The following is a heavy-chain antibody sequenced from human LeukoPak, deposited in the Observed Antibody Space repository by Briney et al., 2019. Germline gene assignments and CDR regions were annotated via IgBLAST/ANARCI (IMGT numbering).Heavy chain of an antibody. J-gene: IGHJ3*02. CDR2: IYYSGST. CDR3: ARGPYYYDSSGAFDI. D-gene: IGHD3-22*01. CDR1: GDSISSGGYF. V-gene: IGHV4-39*07. Sequence: SETLSLTCTVSGDSISSGGYFWVWIRQPPGKGLEWIGRIYYSGSTYYNSSLRSRLTISVDRSKNQFSLRLSSVTAADTAVYYCARGPYYYDSSGAFDIWGQGTMVTVSS.